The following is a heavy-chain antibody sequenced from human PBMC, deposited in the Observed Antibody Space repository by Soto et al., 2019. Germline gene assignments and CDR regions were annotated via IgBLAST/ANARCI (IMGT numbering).Heavy chain of an antibody. J-gene: IGHJ4*02. D-gene: IGHD6-6*01. CDR2: ISYDGSNK. Sequence: GGSLRLSCEASGLSFSSYWMSWIRQAPGKGPEWVAVISYDGSNKYYADSVKGRFTISRDNAKNTLYLQMSSLRAEDTAVYYCAKEWAAARSAEPFDYWGPGSLVTVSS. V-gene: IGHV3-30*18. CDR3: AKEWAAARSAEPFDY. CDR1: GLSFSSYW.